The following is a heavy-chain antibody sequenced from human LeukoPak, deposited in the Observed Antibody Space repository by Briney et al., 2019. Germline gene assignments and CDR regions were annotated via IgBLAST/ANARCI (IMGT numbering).Heavy chain of an antibody. J-gene: IGHJ6*02. CDR1: GGTFSSYA. CDR3: ARDPGSITIFGVVDYYYGMDV. Sequence: SVKVSCKASGGTFSSYAISWVRQAPGQGLEWMGGIIPIFGTANYAQKFQGRVTITADESTSTAYMELSSLRSEDTAVYYCARDPGSITIFGVVDYYYGMDVRGQGTTVTVSS. V-gene: IGHV1-69*13. D-gene: IGHD3-3*01. CDR2: IIPIFGTA.